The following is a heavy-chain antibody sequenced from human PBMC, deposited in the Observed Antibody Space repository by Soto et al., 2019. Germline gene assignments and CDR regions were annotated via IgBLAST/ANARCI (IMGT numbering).Heavy chain of an antibody. V-gene: IGHV1-69*06. Sequence: QAQLVQSGAEVKKPGSSVKVPCKGFGGIFNSYAISWVRQAPGQGPEWLGGIIPMFGTPNYAQKFQGRVTISVDKSTRTAYMELNSLRSEDTAVYYCARGGEVPASIREYYYGLDVWGQGTTVTVSS. CDR2: IIPMFGTP. CDR1: GGIFNSYA. J-gene: IGHJ6*02. D-gene: IGHD2-2*02. CDR3: ARGGEVPASIREYYYGLDV.